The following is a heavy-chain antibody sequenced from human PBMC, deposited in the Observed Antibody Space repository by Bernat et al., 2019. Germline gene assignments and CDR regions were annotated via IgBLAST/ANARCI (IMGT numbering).Heavy chain of an antibody. CDR1: GGSFSGYY. V-gene: IGHV4-34*01. J-gene: IGHJ4*02. CDR2: INHSGST. D-gene: IGHD2-15*01. Sequence: QVQLQPWGAGLLKPSETLSLTCAVYGGSFSGYYWSWIRQPPGKGLEWIGEINHSGSTNYNPSRKSRVTRSVDTSKNQFSLKLSSVTAADTAVYYCAGVVVVAATALYYFDYWGQGTLVTVSS. CDR3: AGVVVVAATALYYFDY.